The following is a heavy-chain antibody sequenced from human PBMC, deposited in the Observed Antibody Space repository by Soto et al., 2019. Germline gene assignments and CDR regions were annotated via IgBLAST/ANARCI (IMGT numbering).Heavy chain of an antibody. Sequence: QVQLVESGGGVVQPGRSLRLSCAASGFTFNTYVMHWVRQAPGRGLEWVALIWYDGSNKYYADSVKGRFTISRDNSKNTLYLQMNSLRAEDTAVYYCARGARDFYYWGQGTLVTVSS. D-gene: IGHD3-16*01. V-gene: IGHV3-33*01. J-gene: IGHJ4*02. CDR3: ARGARDFYY. CDR1: GFTFNTYV. CDR2: IWYDGSNK.